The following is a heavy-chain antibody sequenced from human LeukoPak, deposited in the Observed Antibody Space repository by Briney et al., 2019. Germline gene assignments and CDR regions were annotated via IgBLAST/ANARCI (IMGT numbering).Heavy chain of an antibody. D-gene: IGHD3-10*01. CDR1: GGSISSSSYY. CDR3: ARARSTMVRGSYYYYMDV. J-gene: IGHJ6*03. Sequence: SETLSLTCTVSGGSISSSSYYWGWIRQPPGKGLEWIESIFNSGSTYYNPSLKSRVTISVDTSKNHFSLKLSSVTAADTAVYYCARARSTMVRGSYYYYMDVWGKGTTVTISS. CDR2: IFNSGST. V-gene: IGHV4-39*02.